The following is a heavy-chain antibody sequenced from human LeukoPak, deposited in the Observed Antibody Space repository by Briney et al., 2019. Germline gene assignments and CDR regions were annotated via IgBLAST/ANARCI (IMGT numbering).Heavy chain of an antibody. CDR3: ARGDPIFGVVIIPDALDI. V-gene: IGHV3-20*04. D-gene: IGHD3-3*01. CDR2: INWNGGST. CDR1: GFTFDDYG. J-gene: IGHJ3*02. Sequence: GGSLRLSCAASGFTFDDYGMSWVRQAPGKGLEWVSGINWNGGSTGYADSVKGRFTISRDNAKNSLYLQMNSLRAADTALYYCARGDPIFGVVIIPDALDIWGQGTMVTVSS.